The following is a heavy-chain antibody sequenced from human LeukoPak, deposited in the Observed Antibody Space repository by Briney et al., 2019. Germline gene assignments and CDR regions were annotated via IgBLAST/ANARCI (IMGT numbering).Heavy chain of an antibody. CDR2: ITGCGGST. CDR1: GFTFSSYA. D-gene: IGHD3-22*01. Sequence: PGGSLRLSCAASGFTFSSYAVSWVRQAPGKGLEWVSAITGCGGSTYYADSVKGRFTISRDNSKNTLYLQMNSLRAEDTAVYYCAKKDTYYYDSSGYYPLGYWGQGTLVTVSS. J-gene: IGHJ4*02. V-gene: IGHV3-23*01. CDR3: AKKDTYYYDSSGYYPLGY.